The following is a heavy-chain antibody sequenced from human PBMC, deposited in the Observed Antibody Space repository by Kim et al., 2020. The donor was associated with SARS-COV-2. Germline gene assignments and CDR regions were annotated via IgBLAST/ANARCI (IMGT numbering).Heavy chain of an antibody. CDR2: IIPIFGTA. CDR3: ARDRPSTYGSTTDAFVI. J-gene: IGHJ3*02. D-gene: IGHD3-10*01. V-gene: IGHV1-69*13. Sequence: SVKVSCKASGGTFSSYAISWVRQAPGQGLELRGGIIPIFGTANYAQKFQGRVTITADESTSTAYMELSSLGSEDTAVYYCARDRPSTYGSTTDAFVIWGQETMVTVSS. CDR1: GGTFSSYA.